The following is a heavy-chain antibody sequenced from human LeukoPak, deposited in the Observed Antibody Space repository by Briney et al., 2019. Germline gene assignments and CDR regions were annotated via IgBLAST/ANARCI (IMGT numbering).Heavy chain of an antibody. J-gene: IGHJ4*02. CDR3: AKSRTDYWGSGSYVGGFDS. V-gene: IGHV3-23*01. CDR1: GFSFSSFA. CDR2: LSGSGGRT. D-gene: IGHD3-10*01. Sequence: PGGSLRLSCAASGFSFSSFAMSWVRQVPGKGLEWVSGLSGSGGRTDYADSVKGRFTISRDNSKNTLYLQMNSLRAEDTALYYCAKSRTDYWGSGSYVGGFDSWGQGALVTVSS.